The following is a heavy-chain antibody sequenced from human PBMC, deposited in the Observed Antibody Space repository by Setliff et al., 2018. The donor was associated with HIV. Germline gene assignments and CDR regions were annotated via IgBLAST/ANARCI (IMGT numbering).Heavy chain of an antibody. J-gene: IGHJ4*02. D-gene: IGHD2-8*01. CDR2: IIPMFGTA. CDR3: ARGTLNQNYYSTYGPFEY. Sequence: ASVKVSCKASGGTFSTYGISWVRQAPGQGLEWMGGIIPMFGTASYAQKFQGRVTITADESTCTAYMDLNSLRSEDTAVSYCARGTLNQNYYSTYGPFEYWDQGTRVAVSS. CDR1: GGTFSTYG. V-gene: IGHV1-69*13.